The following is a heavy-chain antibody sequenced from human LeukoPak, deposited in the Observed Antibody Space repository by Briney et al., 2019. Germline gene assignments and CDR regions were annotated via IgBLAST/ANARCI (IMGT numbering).Heavy chain of an antibody. Sequence: SETLSLTCTVSGGSVSSSTNYWGWIRQPPGKGLEWIGYIYYSGSTNYNPSLKSRVAISVDTSKNQFSLNLSSVTAADTAVYYCARVITVRGVIFDYWGQGTLVTVSS. CDR2: IYYSGST. CDR1: GGSVSSSTNY. V-gene: IGHV4-61*01. D-gene: IGHD3-16*01. CDR3: ARVITVRGVIFDY. J-gene: IGHJ4*02.